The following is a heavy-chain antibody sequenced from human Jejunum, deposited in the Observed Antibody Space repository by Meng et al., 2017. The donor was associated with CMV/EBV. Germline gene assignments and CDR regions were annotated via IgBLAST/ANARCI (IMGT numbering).Heavy chain of an antibody. J-gene: IGHJ6*02. D-gene: IGHD3-9*01. V-gene: IGHV4-61*01. Sequence: SVGSCTYYWNWIRQPPGKGLEWVGYMAYDGATDYSPSLKSRVSISVDTSKKQLSLRMSSVTGADTATYYCTRVGYYNDYGMDVWGQGTTVTVSS. CDR1: SVGSCTYY. CDR3: TRVGYYNDYGMDV. CDR2: MAYDGAT.